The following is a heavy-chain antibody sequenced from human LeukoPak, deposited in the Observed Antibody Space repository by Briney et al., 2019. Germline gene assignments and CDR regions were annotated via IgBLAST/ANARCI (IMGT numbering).Heavy chain of an antibody. J-gene: IGHJ5*02. CDR3: ARAVDATGVSWFDP. CDR1: GYTFTGYY. D-gene: IGHD2-15*01. Sequence: AASVKVSCKASGYTFTGYYMHWVRQAPGQGLEWMGWINPNSGGTNYAQKFQGRVTMTRDTSISTAYMELSSLRSEDTAVYYCARAVDATGVSWFDPWGQGTLVTVSS. CDR2: INPNSGGT. V-gene: IGHV1-2*02.